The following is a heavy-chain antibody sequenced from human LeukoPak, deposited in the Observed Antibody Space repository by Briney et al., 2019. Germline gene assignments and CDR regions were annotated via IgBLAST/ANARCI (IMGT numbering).Heavy chain of an antibody. D-gene: IGHD2-15*01. CDR2: IGNVGSST. Sequence: PGGSLRLSCATSGFAADTRWVHWVRQPPGEGLVWISRIGNVGSSTTYAHFVKGRFTVSRASANNLVFLQMNSLSLEDAAVYYCVPSGPAGRFYFDFWGQGALVTISS. CDR3: VPSGPAGRFYFDF. J-gene: IGHJ4*02. CDR1: GFAADTRW. V-gene: IGHV3-74*01.